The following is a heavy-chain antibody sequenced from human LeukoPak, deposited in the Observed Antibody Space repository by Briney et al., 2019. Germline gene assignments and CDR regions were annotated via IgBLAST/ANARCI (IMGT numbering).Heavy chain of an antibody. V-gene: IGHV3-23*01. CDR3: AKDGIAVAGTGTLDAFDI. D-gene: IGHD6-19*01. CDR2: ISGSGGST. Sequence: GGSLRLSCAVSGFTFSSYAMSWVRQAPGKGLEWVSAISGSGGSTYYADSVKGRFTISRDNSKNTLYLQMNSLRAEDTAVYYCAKDGIAVAGTGTLDAFDIWGQGTMVTVSS. J-gene: IGHJ3*02. CDR1: GFTFSSYA.